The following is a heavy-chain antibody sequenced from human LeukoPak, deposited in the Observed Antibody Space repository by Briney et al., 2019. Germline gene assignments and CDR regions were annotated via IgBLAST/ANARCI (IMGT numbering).Heavy chain of an antibody. CDR2: LSTSSSYI. CDR3: ARDLGGNWFDP. Sequence: GGSLRLSCAASGFTFSDYSMNWVRQAPGKGLEWVSSLSTSSSYIDYADSVKGRFTISRDNAKNSLYLQMNSLRAEDTAVYYCARDLGGNWFDPWGQGTLVTVSS. CDR1: GFTFSDYS. J-gene: IGHJ5*02. V-gene: IGHV3-21*01.